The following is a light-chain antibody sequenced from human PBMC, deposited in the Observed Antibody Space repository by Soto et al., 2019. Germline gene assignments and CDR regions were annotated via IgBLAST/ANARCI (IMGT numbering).Light chain of an antibody. Sequence: EIVLTQSPATLSLSPGERATLSCRASQSVSSYLAWYQQKPGQAPRLLIYDASNMATGIPARFSGSGSGTDFTLTISSLELEDFAVYYCQQRSNWPRLTFGGGTKVEVK. CDR1: QSVSSY. CDR2: DAS. V-gene: IGKV3-11*01. CDR3: QQRSNWPRLT. J-gene: IGKJ4*01.